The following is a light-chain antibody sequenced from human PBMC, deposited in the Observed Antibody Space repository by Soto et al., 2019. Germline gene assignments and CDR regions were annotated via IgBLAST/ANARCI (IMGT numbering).Light chain of an antibody. Sequence: EVVLTQSPGTLSLSPGERATLSCKASQSVSRNYFAWYQQKPGQAPRLLIYNTSTRAIGIPDRFSGSGSGTDFTLTISRLEPEDFAVYLCQQYGSSPPTFAQGTKVDIK. CDR3: QQYGSSPPT. CDR1: QSVSRNY. V-gene: IGKV3-20*01. J-gene: IGKJ1*01. CDR2: NTS.